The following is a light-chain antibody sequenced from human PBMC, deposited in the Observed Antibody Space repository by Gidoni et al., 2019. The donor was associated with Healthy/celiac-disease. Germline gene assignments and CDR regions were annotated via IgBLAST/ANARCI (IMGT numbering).Light chain of an antibody. CDR2: WAS. Sequence: IVMTESLDPLDVSLGERATINCKPSQSVLFSSNNKNYLAWYQQKPGQPPKLLIYWASTRESGVPDRFSGSGSGTDFTLTISSLQAEDVAVYYCQQYYSTPYTFGQGTKLEIK. CDR1: QSVLFSSNNKNY. V-gene: IGKV4-1*01. J-gene: IGKJ2*01. CDR3: QQYYSTPYT.